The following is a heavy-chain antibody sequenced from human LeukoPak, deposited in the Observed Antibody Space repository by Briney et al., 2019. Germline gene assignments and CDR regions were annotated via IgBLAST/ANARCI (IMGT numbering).Heavy chain of an antibody. Sequence: SSVTVSCKASGCTFSSYAISWVRQAPGPGLEWMGRIIPIFGIADYAQTFQGRVTITADTSTSTAYMELSSLRSEDTGVYYSARDKGHAAAARLYYFDYWGERTLVTVSS. V-gene: IGHV1-69*04. CDR1: GCTFSSYA. D-gene: IGHD6-13*01. CDR3: ARDKGHAAAARLYYFDY. CDR2: IIPIFGIA. J-gene: IGHJ4*02.